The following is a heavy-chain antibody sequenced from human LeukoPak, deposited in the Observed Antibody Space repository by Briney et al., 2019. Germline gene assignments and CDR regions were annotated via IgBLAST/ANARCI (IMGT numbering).Heavy chain of an antibody. CDR3: ARGGAARPDL. CDR2: IKADGGEK. Sequence: HPGGSLRLSCAASGFTFSTYWMNWFRQTPGKGLEWVAKIKADGGEKDHVASVKGRFTISRDNAKNSLYLQMNSLRVEDTAVYYCARGGAARPDLWGQGTLVTVSS. CDR1: GFTFSTYW. V-gene: IGHV3-7*01. J-gene: IGHJ5*02. D-gene: IGHD6-6*01.